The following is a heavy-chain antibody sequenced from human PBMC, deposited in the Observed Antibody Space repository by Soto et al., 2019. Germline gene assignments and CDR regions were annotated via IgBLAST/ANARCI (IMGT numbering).Heavy chain of an antibody. CDR2: INPNSGGT. D-gene: IGHD5-18*01. V-gene: IGHV1-2*02. J-gene: IGHJ5*02. CDR3: ARVSRDTAMVWNWFDP. Sequence: ASVKVSCKASGYTFTVYYMHWVRQAPVQGLEWMGWINPNSGGTNYAQKFQGRVTMTRDTSISTAYMELSRLRSDDTAVYYCARVSRDTAMVWNWFDPWGQGTLVTVSS. CDR1: GYTFTVYY.